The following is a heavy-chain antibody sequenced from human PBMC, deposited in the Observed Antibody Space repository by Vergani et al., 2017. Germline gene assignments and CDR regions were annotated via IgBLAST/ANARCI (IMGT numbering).Heavy chain of an antibody. V-gene: IGHV2-70*04. CDR3: AQRLSKTGYNCDAFDI. J-gene: IGHJ3*02. CDR2: IDWDDDK. CDR1: GYSVNSHPMR. Sequence: QVTLKESGPALVKPTQTLTLTCTLSGYSVNSHPMRVIWIRQPPGQALEWLARIDWDDDKFYDRSLKTRLTITKDTSKNQVVLRMTNMDPVDTAMYYCAQRLSKTGYNCDAFDIWGQGTMVIVSS. D-gene: IGHD5-24*01.